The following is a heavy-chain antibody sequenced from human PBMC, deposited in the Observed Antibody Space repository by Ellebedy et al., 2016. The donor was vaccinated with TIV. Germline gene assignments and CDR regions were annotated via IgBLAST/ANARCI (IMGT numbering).Heavy chain of an antibody. D-gene: IGHD3-10*01. CDR2: IYYSGST. V-gene: IGHV4-59*08. Sequence: MPGGSLRLSCTVSGGSISSYYWSWIRQPPGKGLEWIGYIYYSGSTNYNPSLKSRVTISIDTSKNKFSLKLSSVTAADTAVYYCARRNRITMVRGVPYDAFDIWGQGTMVTVSS. J-gene: IGHJ3*02. CDR1: GGSISSYY. CDR3: ARRNRITMVRGVPYDAFDI.